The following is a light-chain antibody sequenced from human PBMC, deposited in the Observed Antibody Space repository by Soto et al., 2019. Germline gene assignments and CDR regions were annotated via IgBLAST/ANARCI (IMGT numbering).Light chain of an antibody. V-gene: IGKV1-13*02. Sequence: AIQLTQSPSSLSASVGDRVTITCRASQGISSALAWYQQKPGKAPKLLIYDASSLESGVPSRFSGSGSGTDFNLTISSLQPEEFANYYCHQFNSLPTFGPGTKVDIK. CDR2: DAS. CDR3: HQFNSLPT. J-gene: IGKJ3*01. CDR1: QGISSA.